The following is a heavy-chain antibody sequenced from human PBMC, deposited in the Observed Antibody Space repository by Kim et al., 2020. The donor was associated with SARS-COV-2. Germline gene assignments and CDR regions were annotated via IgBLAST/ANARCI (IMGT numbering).Heavy chain of an antibody. CDR2: ISAYNGNT. V-gene: IGHV1-18*01. J-gene: IGHJ5*02. Sequence: ASVKVSCKASGYTFTSYGISWVRQAPGQGLEWMGWISAYNGNTNYAQKLQGRVTMTTDTSTSTAYMELRSLRSDDTAVYYCARDARHYYDSSGYRPPDLWFDPWGQGTLVTVSS. D-gene: IGHD3-22*01. CDR3: ARDARHYYDSSGYRPPDLWFDP. CDR1: GYTFTSYG.